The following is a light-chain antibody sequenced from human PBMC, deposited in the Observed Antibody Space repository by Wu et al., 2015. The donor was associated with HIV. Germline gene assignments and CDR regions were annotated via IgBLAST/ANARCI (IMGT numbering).Light chain of an antibody. Sequence: ETVLIQSPGTLSLSPGERATLSCRASQSVSSSYLAWYQQTPGQAPRLLIYGASSRAPGIPDRFSGSGSGTDFNLTISRLEPEDFAVYYCQQYGTSGFTFGPGTKVDIK. CDR2: GAS. J-gene: IGKJ3*01. CDR1: QSVSSSY. CDR3: QQYGTSGFT. V-gene: IGKV3-20*01.